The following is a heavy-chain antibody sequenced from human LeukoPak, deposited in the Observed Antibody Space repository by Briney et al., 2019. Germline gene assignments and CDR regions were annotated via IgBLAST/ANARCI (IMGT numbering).Heavy chain of an antibody. CDR1: GFTFSSYA. CDR3: ARMAYYYDSSGLSNDY. Sequence: GGSLRLSCAASGFTFSSYAMHWVRQAPGKGLEWVAFISSDGSNKYYADSVKGRFTISRDNSKNTLYLQMNSLRAEDTAVYYCARMAYYYDSSGLSNDYWGQGTLVTVSS. J-gene: IGHJ4*02. V-gene: IGHV3-30*14. CDR2: ISSDGSNK. D-gene: IGHD3-22*01.